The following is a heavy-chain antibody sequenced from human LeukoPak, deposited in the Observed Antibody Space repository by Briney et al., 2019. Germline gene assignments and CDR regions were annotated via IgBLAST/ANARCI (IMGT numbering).Heavy chain of an antibody. Sequence: GESLKISCKASGYRFTSYWIGWVRQMPGKGLECMGIIHPGDSETRYSPSFQGQVTISADKSISTAYLQWSSLKASDTAMYYCARPMTTEDWDYWGQGTLVTVSS. J-gene: IGHJ4*02. CDR3: ARPMTTEDWDY. D-gene: IGHD4-17*01. CDR1: GYRFTSYW. CDR2: IHPGDSET. V-gene: IGHV5-51*01.